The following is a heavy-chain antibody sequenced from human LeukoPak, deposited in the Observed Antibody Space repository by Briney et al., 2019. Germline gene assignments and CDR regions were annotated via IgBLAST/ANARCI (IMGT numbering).Heavy chain of an antibody. Sequence: PGGSLRLSCAASGFTFSDYWMSWVRQAPGKGLEWVANIQQDGSEKYYVDSVKGRFTISRDNAKKSLLLQVSSLRGEDTAVYYCARDRGFSYGIDFWGQGTLVTVSS. J-gene: IGHJ4*02. CDR1: GFTFSDYW. V-gene: IGHV3-7*04. CDR2: IQQDGSEK. CDR3: ARDRGFSYGIDF. D-gene: IGHD5-18*01.